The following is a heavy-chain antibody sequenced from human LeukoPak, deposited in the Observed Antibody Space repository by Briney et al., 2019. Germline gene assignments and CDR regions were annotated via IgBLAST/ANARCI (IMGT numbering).Heavy chain of an antibody. Sequence: GESLKISCKGSEYSFTSYWIGWVSQMPGKGLEWLGIIYPGDSDTTYSPSFQGHVTISADKSTSTAYLQWSSLKASDTAMYYCARLQGVSRGWSFDYWGQGTLVTVSS. CDR1: EYSFTSYW. D-gene: IGHD6-19*01. CDR2: IYPGDSDT. J-gene: IGHJ4*02. V-gene: IGHV5-51*01. CDR3: ARLQGVSRGWSFDY.